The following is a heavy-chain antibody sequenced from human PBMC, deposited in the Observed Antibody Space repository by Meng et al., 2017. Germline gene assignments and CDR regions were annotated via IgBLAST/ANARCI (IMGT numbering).Heavy chain of an antibody. V-gene: IGHV3-7*01. CDR3: ARLSTVAALYLFDY. Sequence: GGSLRLSCAASGFTFSSYWMSWVRQAPGKGLEWVANIKQDGSEKYYVDSVKGRFTISRDNAKNSLYLQMNSLRAEDTAVYYCARLSTVAALYLFDYWGQGTLVTVSS. CDR2: IKQDGSEK. D-gene: IGHD6-19*01. CDR1: GFTFSSYW. J-gene: IGHJ4*02.